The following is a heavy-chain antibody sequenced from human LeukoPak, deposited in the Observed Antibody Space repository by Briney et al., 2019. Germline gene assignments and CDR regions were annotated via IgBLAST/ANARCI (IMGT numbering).Heavy chain of an antibody. CDR3: ARHILWFGELWMDV. V-gene: IGHV4-4*02. CDR1: GGSISSSNW. Sequence: SETLSLTCAVSGGSISSSNWWSWVRQPPGMGLEWIGEIYHSGSTNYNPSLKSRVTISVDTSKNQFSLKLSSVTAADTAVYYCARHILWFGELWMDVWGKGTTVTISS. J-gene: IGHJ6*04. CDR2: IYHSGST. D-gene: IGHD3-10*01.